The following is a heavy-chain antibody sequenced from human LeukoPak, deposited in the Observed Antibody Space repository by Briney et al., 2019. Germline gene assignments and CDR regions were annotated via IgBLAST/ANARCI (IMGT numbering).Heavy chain of an antibody. CDR3: ARGRFGEWDNWFDP. J-gene: IGHJ5*02. CDR2: INPNSGAT. CDR1: GYTFTGYY. D-gene: IGHD3-10*01. Sequence: ASVKVSCKASGYTFTGYYIHWVRQAPGQGLEWMAWINPNSGATNYAQKFQGRVSMTRDTSISTAYVALSRLTSDDTAVYFCARGRFGEWDNWFDPWGQGTLVTVSS. V-gene: IGHV1-2*02.